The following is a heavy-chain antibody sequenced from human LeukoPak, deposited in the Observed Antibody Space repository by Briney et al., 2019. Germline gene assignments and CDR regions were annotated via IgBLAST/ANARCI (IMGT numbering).Heavy chain of an antibody. Sequence: GASVKVSCKASGYTFTGYYMHWVRQAPGQGLEWMGWINPNSGGTNYAQKFQGRVTMTRDTSISTAYMELSRLRSDDTAVYYCAREGCSSTSCHTTFGDYWGQGTLATVSS. V-gene: IGHV1-2*02. J-gene: IGHJ4*02. CDR2: INPNSGGT. CDR1: GYTFTGYY. CDR3: AREGCSSTSCHTTFGDY. D-gene: IGHD2-2*02.